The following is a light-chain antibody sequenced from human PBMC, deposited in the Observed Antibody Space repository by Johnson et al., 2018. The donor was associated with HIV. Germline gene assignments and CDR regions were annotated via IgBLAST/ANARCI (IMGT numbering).Light chain of an antibody. V-gene: IGLV1-51*01. CDR1: SSNIGNNY. CDR2: ENN. Sequence: QSVLTQPPSVSAAPGQKVTISCSGSSSNIGNNYVSWYQQLPGRAPKLLIYENNKRPSGIPDRFSGSKSGTSATLGIPGLPTGDEADYSCGTWDSRLSAYVFGTGTNVTVL. J-gene: IGLJ1*01. CDR3: GTWDSRLSAYV.